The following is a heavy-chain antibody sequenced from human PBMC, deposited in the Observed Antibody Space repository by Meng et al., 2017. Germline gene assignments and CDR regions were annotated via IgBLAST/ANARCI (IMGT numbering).Heavy chain of an antibody. D-gene: IGHD6-19*01. CDR3: ASLRIAVAGINWFDP. V-gene: IGHV4-39*07. J-gene: IGHJ5*02. CDR1: GGSISSSSYY. Sequence: QLQLRESGPGLVKPSETLPLTCTVSGGSISSSSYYWGWMRQPPGKGLEWIGSIYYSGSTYYNPSLKSRVTISVDTSKNQFSLKLSSVTAADTAVYYCASLRIAVAGINWFDPWGQGTLVTVSS. CDR2: IYYSGST.